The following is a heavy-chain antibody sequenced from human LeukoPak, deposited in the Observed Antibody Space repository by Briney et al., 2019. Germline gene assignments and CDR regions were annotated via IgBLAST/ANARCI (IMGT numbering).Heavy chain of an antibody. CDR1: GGSISSYY. V-gene: IGHV4-59*01. D-gene: IGHD3-22*01. CDR3: ARDRSSGYYYPFDY. Sequence: PSETLSLTCTVSGGSISSYYWSWIRQPPGKGLEWIGYIYDSGSTNYNPSLKSRVTISVDTSKNQFSLKLSSVTAADTAVYYRARDRSSGYYYPFDYWGQGTLVTVSS. J-gene: IGHJ4*02. CDR2: IYDSGST.